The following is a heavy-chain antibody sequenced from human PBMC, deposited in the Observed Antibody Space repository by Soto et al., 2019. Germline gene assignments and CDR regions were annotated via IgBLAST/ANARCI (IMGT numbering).Heavy chain of an antibody. CDR1: GDTFSSYA. CDR2: INAGYGNT. CDR3: AIDTGDGTFDF. D-gene: IGHD1-1*01. Sequence: ASVKVSCNASGDTFSSYAMHWVRQAPGQRLEWMGWINAGYGNTKSSKKFQDRVTISRDTSASTAYMELPSLRSEDTAVYYCAIDTGDGTFDFWGQGTLVTVSS. V-gene: IGHV1-3*01. J-gene: IGHJ4*02.